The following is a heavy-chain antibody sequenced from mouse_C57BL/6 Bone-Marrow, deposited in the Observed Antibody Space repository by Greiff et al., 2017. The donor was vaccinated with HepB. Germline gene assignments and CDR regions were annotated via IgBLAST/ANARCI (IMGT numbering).Heavy chain of an antibody. CDR2: IYPRDGST. CDR1: GYTFTDYT. V-gene: IGHV1-78*01. Sequence: QVQLQQSDAELVKPGASVKISCKVSGYTFTDYTIHWMKQRPEQGLEWIGYIYPRDGSTKYNEKFKGKATLTADKSSSTAYMQLNSLTSEDSAVYYCARENYYGSSYYFDYWGQGTTLTVSS. D-gene: IGHD1-1*01. CDR3: ARENYYGSSYYFDY. J-gene: IGHJ2*01.